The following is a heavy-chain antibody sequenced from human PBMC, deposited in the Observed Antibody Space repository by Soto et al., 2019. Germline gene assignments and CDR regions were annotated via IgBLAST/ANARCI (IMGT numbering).Heavy chain of an antibody. J-gene: IGHJ5*02. CDR2: IYYSGST. D-gene: IGHD3-3*01. CDR1: GGSISSGDYY. V-gene: IGHV4-30-4*01. CDR3: ARAPTWTNNWFDP. Sequence: SETLSLTCTVSGGSISSGDYYWSWIRQPPGKGLEWIGYIYYSGSTYYNPSLKSRVTISVDTSKNQFSLKLSSVTAADTAVYYCARAPTWTNNWFDPWGQGTLVTVSS.